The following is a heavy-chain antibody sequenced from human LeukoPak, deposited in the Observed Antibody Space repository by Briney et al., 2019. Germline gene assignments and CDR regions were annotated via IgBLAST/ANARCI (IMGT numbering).Heavy chain of an antibody. CDR3: VREGEGPLSKDFDY. V-gene: IGHV1-2*02. CDR2: IGPHSTFT. J-gene: IGHJ4*02. CDR1: GFTFTDHY. Sequence: ASVRVSCKSSGFTFTDHYIHWVRQGPGQGLEWMGYIGPHSTFTSSPQEFQGRVTMTRDASMSTAYMELTRLTSDDTAVYYCVREGEGPLSKDFDYWGQGTLVTVSS. D-gene: IGHD2/OR15-2a*01.